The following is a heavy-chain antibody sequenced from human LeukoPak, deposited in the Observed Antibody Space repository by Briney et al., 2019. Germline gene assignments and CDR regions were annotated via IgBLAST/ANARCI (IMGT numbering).Heavy chain of an antibody. J-gene: IGHJ3*02. CDR2: IYHSGNT. D-gene: IGHD3-10*01. Sequence: SETLSLTCTVSGYSISSGYYWGWIRQPPGKGLEWIGSIYHSGNTYYNPSLKSRVTISVDTSKNQFSLRLSSVTAADTAVYYSARDRDDAFDIWGQGTMVTVSS. CDR3: ARDRDDAFDI. V-gene: IGHV4-38-2*02. CDR1: GYSISSGYY.